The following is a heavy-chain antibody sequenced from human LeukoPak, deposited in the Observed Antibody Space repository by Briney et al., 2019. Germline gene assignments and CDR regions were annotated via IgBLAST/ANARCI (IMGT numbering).Heavy chain of an antibody. CDR2: INHSGST. Sequence: SETLSLTCAVYGGSFSGYSWSWIRQPPGKGLEWIGEINHSGSTNYNPSLKSRVTISVDTFKNQFSLKLSSVTAADTAVYYCATYIVGATQAWGQGTLVTVSS. J-gene: IGHJ5*02. V-gene: IGHV4-34*01. D-gene: IGHD1-26*01. CDR1: GGSFSGYS. CDR3: ATYIVGATQA.